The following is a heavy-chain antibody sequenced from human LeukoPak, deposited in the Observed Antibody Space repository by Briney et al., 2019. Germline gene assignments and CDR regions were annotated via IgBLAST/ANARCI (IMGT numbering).Heavy chain of an antibody. CDR3: ARGTDRNYYYYGMDV. CDR2: INPNSGGT. V-gene: IGHV1-2*02. CDR1: GYTFTGYY. J-gene: IGHJ6*02. D-gene: IGHD1-1*01. Sequence: ASVKVSCKASGYTFTGYYMHRVRQAPGQGLEWMGWINPNSGGTNYAQKFQGRVTMTRDTSISTAYMELSRLRSDDTAVYYCARGTDRNYYYYGMDVWGQGTTVTVSS.